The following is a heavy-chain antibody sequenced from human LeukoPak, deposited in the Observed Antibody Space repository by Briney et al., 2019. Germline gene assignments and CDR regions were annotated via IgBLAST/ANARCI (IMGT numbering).Heavy chain of an antibody. J-gene: IGHJ6*02. CDR3: ARATISVIQLNYGMDV. D-gene: IGHD5-12*01. CDR1: GGSFSGYY. V-gene: IGHV4-34*01. Sequence: SETLSLTCAVYGGSFSGYYWSWTRQPPGKGLAWIGVINHSGSTNYNPSLKSRVTISVDTSKNQFSLKLSSVTAADTAVYYRARATISVIQLNYGMDVWGQGTTVTVSS. CDR2: INHSGST.